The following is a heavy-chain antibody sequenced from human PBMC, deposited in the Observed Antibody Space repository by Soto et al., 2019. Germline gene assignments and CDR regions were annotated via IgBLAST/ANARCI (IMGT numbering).Heavy chain of an antibody. D-gene: IGHD2-8*01. Sequence: SETLSLTCTVSGGFISSYYWSWIRQPPGKGLEWIGYIYYSGSTNYNPSLKSRVTISVDTSKNQFSLKLSSVTAADTAVYYCARGPVRGMDVWGQGTTVTVSS. CDR3: ARGPVRGMDV. CDR1: GGFISSYY. J-gene: IGHJ6*02. V-gene: IGHV4-59*01. CDR2: IYYSGST.